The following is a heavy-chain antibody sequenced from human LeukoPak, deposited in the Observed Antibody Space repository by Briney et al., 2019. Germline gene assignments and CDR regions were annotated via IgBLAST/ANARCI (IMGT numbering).Heavy chain of an antibody. D-gene: IGHD1-26*01. CDR1: GGSISSYY. CDR3: ARYIVSYPHDAFDI. V-gene: IGHV4-59*01. CDR2: IYYSGST. J-gene: IGHJ3*02. Sequence: PSETLSLTCTVSGGSISSYYWSWIRQPPGKGLEWIGYIYYSGSTSYNPSLKSRVAISVDTSKKQFSLKLSSVTAADTAFYYCARYIVSYPHDAFDIWGQGTMVTVSS.